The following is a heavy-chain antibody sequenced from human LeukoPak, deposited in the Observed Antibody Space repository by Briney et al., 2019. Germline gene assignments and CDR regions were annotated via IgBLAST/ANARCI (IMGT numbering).Heavy chain of an antibody. V-gene: IGHV4-59*01. Sequence: PSETLSLTCTVSGDSISSYYWSWIRQPPGKGLEWIGYIYYSGSTNYNPSLKSRVTISVDTSKNQFSLKLSSVTAADTAVYYCARGFSLARYWYFDLWGRGTLVTVSS. CDR1: GDSISSYY. D-gene: IGHD6-6*01. CDR2: IYYSGST. J-gene: IGHJ2*01. CDR3: ARGFSLARYWYFDL.